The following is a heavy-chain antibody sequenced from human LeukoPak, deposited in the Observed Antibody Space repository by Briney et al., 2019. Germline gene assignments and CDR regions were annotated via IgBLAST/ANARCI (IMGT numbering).Heavy chain of an antibody. CDR3: ARAAYYYDSSGYYYYYYYMDV. J-gene: IGHJ6*03. V-gene: IGHV1-18*01. Sequence: GASVKVSCKASGYTFTSYGISWVRQAPGQGLEWMGWISAYNGNTNYAQKLQGRVTMTTDTSTSTAYMELRSLRSDDTAVYYCARAAYYYDSSGYYYYYYYMDVWGKGTTVTISS. D-gene: IGHD3-22*01. CDR1: GYTFTSYG. CDR2: ISAYNGNT.